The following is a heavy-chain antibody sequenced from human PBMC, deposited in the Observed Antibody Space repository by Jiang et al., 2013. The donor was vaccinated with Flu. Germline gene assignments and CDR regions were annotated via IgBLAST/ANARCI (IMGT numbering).Heavy chain of an antibody. CDR2: IHYTGGT. Sequence: GPGLVKPSETLSLTCTVSGGSISRSYWSWIRQPPGKGLEWIGYIHYTGGTNYNPSLKSRVTISLETSKNQFSLTLASVTAADTAVYYCARDGDASDIWGQGTLVTVSS. J-gene: IGHJ3*02. CDR1: GGSISRSY. V-gene: IGHV4-59*01. CDR3: ARDGDASDI.